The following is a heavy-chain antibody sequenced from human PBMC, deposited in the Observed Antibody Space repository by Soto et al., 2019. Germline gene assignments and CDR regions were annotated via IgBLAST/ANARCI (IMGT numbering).Heavy chain of an antibody. CDR1: GFTFSSYG. D-gene: IGHD5-18*01. V-gene: IGHV3-30*18. CDR3: AKPGHSYGYFIDY. CDR2: ISYDGSNK. Sequence: QVQLVESVGGVVQPGRSLRLSCAASGFTFSSYGMHWVRQAPGKGLEWVAVISYDGSNKYYADSVKGRFTISRDNSKNTLYLQMNSLRAEDTAVYYCAKPGHSYGYFIDYWGQGTLVTVSS. J-gene: IGHJ4*02.